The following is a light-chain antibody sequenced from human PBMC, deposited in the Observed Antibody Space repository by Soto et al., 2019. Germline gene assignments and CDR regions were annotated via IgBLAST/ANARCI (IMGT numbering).Light chain of an antibody. V-gene: IGKV3-20*01. J-gene: IGKJ2*01. CDR3: QQYGDSPYT. Sequence: EFLVTQSPGTLSLSLGERATLSCRTSQSVRSRYLAWYQQKPGQAPTLLIYDASSRPGGIPDRFIGSGSGTDFTLTISRLEPEDFAVYYCQQYGDSPYTFGQGTKLEIK. CDR2: DAS. CDR1: QSVRSRY.